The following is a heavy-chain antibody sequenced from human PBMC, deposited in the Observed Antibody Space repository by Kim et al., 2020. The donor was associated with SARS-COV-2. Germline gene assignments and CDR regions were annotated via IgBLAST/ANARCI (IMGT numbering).Heavy chain of an antibody. D-gene: IGHD2-2*01. Sequence: YNPSLKSRVTISVDTSKNQCSLELSSVTAADTALYYCAGSSTSGNRYFDYWGQGALVTVSS. V-gene: IGHV4-59*01. CDR3: AGSSTSGNRYFDY. J-gene: IGHJ4*02.